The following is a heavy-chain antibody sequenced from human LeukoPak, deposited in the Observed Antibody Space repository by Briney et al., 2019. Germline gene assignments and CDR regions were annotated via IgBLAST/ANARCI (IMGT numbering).Heavy chain of an antibody. Sequence: SETLSLTCAVYGGPFSDYYWSWIRQPPGKGLEWIGEINHSGSTNYNSSFKSRVSISVDTSKNQFSLKLNSVTAADTAVYYCARVARNSWHHQNWFDPWGQGTLVTVFS. V-gene: IGHV4-34*01. D-gene: IGHD6-13*01. CDR3: ARVARNSWHHQNWFDP. CDR2: INHSGST. CDR1: GGPFSDYY. J-gene: IGHJ5*02.